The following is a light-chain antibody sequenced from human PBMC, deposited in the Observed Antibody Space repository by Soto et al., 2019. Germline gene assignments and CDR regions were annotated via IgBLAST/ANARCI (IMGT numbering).Light chain of an antibody. Sequence: EKVMTQSPATLSVSPGERATLSCRASQSVNSNLAWYQQKPGQAPRLLVYGASTRATGIPARFSGSGSGTEFTLTISCLQSEEFAVYYCQQYNSWPLTFGGGTKVEIK. CDR1: QSVNSN. J-gene: IGKJ4*01. CDR3: QQYNSWPLT. V-gene: IGKV3-15*01. CDR2: GAS.